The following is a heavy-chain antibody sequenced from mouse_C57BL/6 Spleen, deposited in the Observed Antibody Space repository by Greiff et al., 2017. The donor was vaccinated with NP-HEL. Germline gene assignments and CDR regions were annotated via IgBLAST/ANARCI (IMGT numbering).Heavy chain of an antibody. CDR3: ARGGWDGYWYFDV. CDR2: ISYDGSN. CDR1: GYSITSGYY. V-gene: IGHV3-6*01. J-gene: IGHJ1*03. Sequence: EVQLQESEPGLVKPSQSLSLTCSVTGYSITSGYYWNWIRQFPGNKLEWMGYISYDGSNNYNPSLKNRISITRDTSKNQFFLKLNSVTTEDTATYYCARGGWDGYWYFDVWGTGTTVTVSS. D-gene: IGHD4-1*01.